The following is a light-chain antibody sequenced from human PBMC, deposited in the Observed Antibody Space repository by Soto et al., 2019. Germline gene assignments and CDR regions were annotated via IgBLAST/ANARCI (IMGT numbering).Light chain of an antibody. Sequence: SYALTQPPSMSVAPGQTARITCGGNNIGSKTVHWYQQKAGQAPVLVVYDDSDRPSGIPERFSGSNSGNTATLTISRVEAGDEADYYCQVWDVSTVHYVFGTGTKVTV. V-gene: IGLV3-21*02. CDR3: QVWDVSTVHYV. CDR1: NIGSKT. CDR2: DDS. J-gene: IGLJ1*01.